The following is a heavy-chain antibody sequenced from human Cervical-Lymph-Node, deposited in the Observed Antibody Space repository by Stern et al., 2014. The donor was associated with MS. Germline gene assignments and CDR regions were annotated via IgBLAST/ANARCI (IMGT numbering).Heavy chain of an antibody. D-gene: IGHD2-2*01. V-gene: IGHV2-70*15. Sequence: QVTLRESGPALVRPTQTLTLTCTFSGFSLNTPGMCVTWIRQPPGKALEWLASISWDDDKYYSTSLKTRLTVSKDTSKNQVVLRMTNMDPVDTATYYCARLEVPTSPGFHYYYYAMDVWGQGTTVTVSS. CDR2: ISWDDDK. CDR1: GFSLNTPGMC. J-gene: IGHJ6*02. CDR3: ARLEVPTSPGFHYYYYAMDV.